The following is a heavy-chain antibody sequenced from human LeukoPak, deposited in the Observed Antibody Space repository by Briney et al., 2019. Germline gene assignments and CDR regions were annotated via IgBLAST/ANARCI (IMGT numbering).Heavy chain of an antibody. J-gene: IGHJ6*03. CDR1: GGSSSGYY. V-gene: IGHV4-38-2*02. CDR2: IYHSGST. D-gene: IGHD6-19*01. CDR3: ARVGVYSSGWSDPTRTYYYYYYMDV. Sequence: PSETLSLTCTVSGGSSSGYYWGWIRQPPGKGLEWIGSIYHSGSTYYNPSLKSRVTISVDTSKNQFSLKLSSVTAADTAVYYCARVGVYSSGWSDPTRTYYYYYYMDVWGKGTTVTVSS.